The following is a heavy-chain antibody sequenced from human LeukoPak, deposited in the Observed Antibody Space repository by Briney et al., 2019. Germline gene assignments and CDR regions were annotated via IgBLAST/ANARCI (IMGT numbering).Heavy chain of an antibody. CDR3: AKDFGGYGDVFDY. Sequence: GGSLRLSCAASGFTCSSYGMHWVRQAPGKGLEWVAFIRYDGSNKYYADSVKGRFTISRDNSKNTLYLQMNSLRAEDTAVYYCAKDFGGYGDVFDYWGQGTLVTVSS. D-gene: IGHD3-16*01. V-gene: IGHV3-30*02. J-gene: IGHJ4*02. CDR1: GFTCSSYG. CDR2: IRYDGSNK.